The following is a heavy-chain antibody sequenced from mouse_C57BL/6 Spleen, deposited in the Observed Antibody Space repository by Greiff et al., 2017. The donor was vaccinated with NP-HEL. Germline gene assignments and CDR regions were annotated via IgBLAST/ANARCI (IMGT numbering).Heavy chain of an antibody. D-gene: IGHD1-1*01. V-gene: IGHV1-78*01. Sequence: VQLQQSDAELVKPGASVKISCKVSGYTFTDHTIHWMKQRPEQGLEWIGYIYPSDGSTKYNEKFKGKATLTADKSSSTAYMQLNSLTSEDAAVDFCARGGYYGSRSYWGQGTPVTVSA. J-gene: IGHJ3*01. CDR2: IYPSDGST. CDR3: ARGGYYGSRSY. CDR1: GYTFTDHT.